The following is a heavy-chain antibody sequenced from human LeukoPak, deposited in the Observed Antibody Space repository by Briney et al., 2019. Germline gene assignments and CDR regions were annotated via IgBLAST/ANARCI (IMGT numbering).Heavy chain of an antibody. V-gene: IGHV1-46*01. CDR2: INPSGGST. D-gene: IGHD1-26*01. CDR3: AGVARNYYWVDY. Sequence: ASVNVSCKASGYTFTSYYMHWVRQAPGQGLEWMGIINPSGGSTSYAQKFQGRVTMTRDTSTSTVYMELSSLRSEDTAVYYCAGVARNYYWVDYWGQGTLVTVSS. J-gene: IGHJ4*02. CDR1: GYTFTSYY.